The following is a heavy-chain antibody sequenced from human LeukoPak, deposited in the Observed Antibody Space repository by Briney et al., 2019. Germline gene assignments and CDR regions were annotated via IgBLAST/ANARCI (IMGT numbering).Heavy chain of an antibody. V-gene: IGHV5-51*01. Sequence: GESLKISCKGSGYSFTSYWIGWVRQMPGKGLEWMGIIYPGDSDTRYSPSFQGQVTISADTSINTAYMELSSLESADTAVYYCARGVPSSWSGDEYFQHWGQGTLVTVSS. CDR2: IYPGDSDT. CDR3: ARGVPSSWSGDEYFQH. CDR1: GYSFTSYW. J-gene: IGHJ1*01. D-gene: IGHD6-13*01.